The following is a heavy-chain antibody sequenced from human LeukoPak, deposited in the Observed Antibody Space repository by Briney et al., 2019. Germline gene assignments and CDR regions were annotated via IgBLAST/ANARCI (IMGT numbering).Heavy chain of an antibody. Sequence: GGSLRLSCAASGFTFSSYAMSWVRQAPGKGLEWVSAISGSGGSTYYADSVKGRFTISRDNSKNTLYLQMNSLRDEDTAVYYCAKGMSRLGYCSSTSCYTAGYWGQGTLVTVSS. CDR2: ISGSGGST. CDR1: GFTFSSYA. V-gene: IGHV3-23*01. CDR3: AKGMSRLGYCSSTSCYTAGY. D-gene: IGHD2-2*02. J-gene: IGHJ4*02.